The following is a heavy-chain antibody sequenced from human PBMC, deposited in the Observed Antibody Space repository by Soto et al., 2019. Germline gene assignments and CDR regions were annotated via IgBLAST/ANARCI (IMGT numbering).Heavy chain of an antibody. CDR1: GFTFDDYA. CDR2: ISWNGGSI. V-gene: IGHV3-9*01. D-gene: IGHD1-26*01. Sequence: EVPLVESGGGLVQPGRSLRLSCAASGFTFDDYAMHWVRQAPGKGLEWVSGISWNGGSIGYADSVKGRFTISRDNAKNSRYLQMNSLIAEDTALYYCAKGKWELHPRDACDIWGQGTMVTVSS. J-gene: IGHJ3*02. CDR3: AKGKWELHPRDACDI.